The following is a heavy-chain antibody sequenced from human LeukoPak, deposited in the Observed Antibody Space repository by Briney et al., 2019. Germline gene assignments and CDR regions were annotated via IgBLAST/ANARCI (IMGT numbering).Heavy chain of an antibody. CDR1: GFTFSSYG. V-gene: IGHV3-48*02. D-gene: IGHD1-26*01. J-gene: IGHJ4*02. CDR2: ISRSSSAI. Sequence: GGSLRLSCAASGFTFSSYGMHWVRQAPGKGLEWVSYISRSSSAIYYADPVKGRFTISRDDGKNSLYLQMNSLRDGDTAVYFCARDSGTYSTQYWGQGTLVTVSS. CDR3: ARDSGTYSTQY.